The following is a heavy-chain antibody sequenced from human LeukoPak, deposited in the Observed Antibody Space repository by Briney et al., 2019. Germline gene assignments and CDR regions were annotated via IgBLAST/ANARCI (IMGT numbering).Heavy chain of an antibody. J-gene: IGHJ4*02. Sequence: PGRSLRLSCAASGFTFSSYGMHWVRQAPGKGLEWVAVISYDGSNKYYADSVKGRFTISRDNSKNTLYLQMNSLRAEDTAVYYCAKPVGTYSSSWYSLGYWGQGTLVTVSS. V-gene: IGHV3-30*18. CDR1: GFTFSSYG. CDR2: ISYDGSNK. CDR3: AKPVGTYSSSWYSLGY. D-gene: IGHD6-13*01.